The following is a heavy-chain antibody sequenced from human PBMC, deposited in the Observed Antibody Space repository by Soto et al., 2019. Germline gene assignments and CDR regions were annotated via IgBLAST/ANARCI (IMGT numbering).Heavy chain of an antibody. D-gene: IGHD3-16*01. Sequence: TLSLTCAISGDIVSSNTVAWNWIRQSPSGGLEWLGRTYYRSKWYNDYAVSVKSRIIITPDTSKNQVSLQLNSMTPEDTAVYYCVRDGSWGSAWGPGHMDVWGQGTTVTVSS. V-gene: IGHV6-1*01. CDR2: TYYRSKWYN. J-gene: IGHJ6*02. CDR3: VRDGSWGSAWGPGHMDV. CDR1: GDIVSSNTVA.